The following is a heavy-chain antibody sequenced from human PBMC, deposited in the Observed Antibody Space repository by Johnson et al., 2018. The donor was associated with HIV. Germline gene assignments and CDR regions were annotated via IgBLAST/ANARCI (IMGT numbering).Heavy chain of an antibody. Sequence: QVQLVESGGGVVQPGRSLRLSCAASGFTFSSYAMHWVRQAPGKGLEWVAVISYDGSNKYYADSVKGRFTISRDNSKNTLYLQMNSLRAEDSAVYYCARVRGYIYGAHAFDIWGQGTMVTVSS. V-gene: IGHV3-30-3*01. CDR2: ISYDGSNK. D-gene: IGHD5-18*01. CDR1: GFTFSSYA. CDR3: ARVRGYIYGAHAFDI. J-gene: IGHJ3*02.